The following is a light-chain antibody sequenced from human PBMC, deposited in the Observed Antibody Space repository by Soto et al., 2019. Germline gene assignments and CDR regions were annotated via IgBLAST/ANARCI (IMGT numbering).Light chain of an antibody. CDR2: DTS. V-gene: IGKV3-15*01. CDR3: QQYNNWPPIT. CDR1: QSVSIK. J-gene: IGKJ5*01. Sequence: EIVLTQSQGTLSLSPGERATLSCRASQSVSIKLAWYQQKPGQAPRLLIYDTSTRATGIPARFSGSGSGTEFTLTISSLQSEDFAVYYCQQYNNWPPITFGQGTRLEIK.